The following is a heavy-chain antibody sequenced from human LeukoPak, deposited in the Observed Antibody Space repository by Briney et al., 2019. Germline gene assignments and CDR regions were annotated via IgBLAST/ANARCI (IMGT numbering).Heavy chain of an antibody. Sequence: SVKVSCKASGGTFGSYAISWVRQAPGQGLEWMGGIIPIFGTANYAQKFQGRVTITTDESTSTAYMELSSLRSEDTAVYYCAREGYYDSSGYPGEVDPWGQGTLVTVSS. J-gene: IGHJ5*02. CDR1: GGTFGSYA. V-gene: IGHV1-69*05. CDR2: IIPIFGTA. D-gene: IGHD3-22*01. CDR3: AREGYYDSSGYPGEVDP.